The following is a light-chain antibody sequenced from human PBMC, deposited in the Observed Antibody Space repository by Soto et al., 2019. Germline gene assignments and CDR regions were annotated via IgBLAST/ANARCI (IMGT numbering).Light chain of an antibody. CDR2: GAS. CDR1: QSLNTD. J-gene: IGKJ5*01. V-gene: IGKV3-15*01. CDR3: QKYKSWPPIT. Sequence: EILLTQSPASLSVSPGESATVSCSQSQSLNTDLAWYQQKPGQAPRLLLYGASTRATGTPTRFSGSGSGTEFTLTISSLQSEDFAIYYCQKYKSWPPITFGQGTRLEIK.